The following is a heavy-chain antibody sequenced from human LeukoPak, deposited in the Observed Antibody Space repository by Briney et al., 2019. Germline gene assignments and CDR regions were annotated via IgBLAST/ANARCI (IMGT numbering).Heavy chain of an antibody. CDR3: ARVRSIYDSSGYYSLYYFDY. D-gene: IGHD3-22*01. CDR1: GYTFTSYD. V-gene: IGHV1-69*13. Sequence: SVKVSCKASGYTFTSYDINWVRQATGQGLEWMGGIIPIFGTANYAQKFQGRVTITADESTSTAYMELSSLRSEDTAVYYCARVRSIYDSSGYYSLYYFDYWGQGTLVTVSS. CDR2: IIPIFGTA. J-gene: IGHJ4*02.